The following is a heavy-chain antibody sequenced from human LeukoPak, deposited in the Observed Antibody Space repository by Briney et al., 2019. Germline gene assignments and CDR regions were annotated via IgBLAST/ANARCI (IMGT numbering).Heavy chain of an antibody. D-gene: IGHD3-10*01. V-gene: IGHV3-30*18. Sequence: SGRSLRLSCAASGFSFSSYAMHWVRQAPAKGLEWVASMSYDGTKKYYADSVKGRFTISRDNSMNTLYLQINSLGPEDTAVYYCAKDRYGSGNNYLDAWGQGTLVTVSS. CDR1: GFSFSSYA. J-gene: IGHJ4*02. CDR3: AKDRYGSGNNYLDA. CDR2: MSYDGTKK.